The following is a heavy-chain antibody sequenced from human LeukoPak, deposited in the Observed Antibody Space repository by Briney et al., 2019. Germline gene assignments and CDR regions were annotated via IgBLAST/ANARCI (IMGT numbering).Heavy chain of an antibody. CDR2: FYYSGST. J-gene: IGHJ4*02. Sequence: PSETLSLTCTVSGGSISSSSYYWGWIRQPPGKGLEWIVSFYYSGSTYYNPSLKSRVTISVDTSKNQFSLKLSSVTAADTAVYYCARHATSGSYYSHFDSWGQGTLVTVSS. V-gene: IGHV4-39*01. CDR3: ARHATSGSYYSHFDS. D-gene: IGHD3-10*01. CDR1: GGSISSSSYY.